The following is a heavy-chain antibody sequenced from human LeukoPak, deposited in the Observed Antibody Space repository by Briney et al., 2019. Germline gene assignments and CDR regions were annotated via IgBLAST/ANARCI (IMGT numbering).Heavy chain of an antibody. J-gene: IGHJ4*02. Sequence: PSETLSLTCTGSGGSLSSSSYYWGWLPQPPGTGLEWVGSIYYSGSTYYNPSLKSRVTISVDTSKNQFSLKLSSVTAADTAVHYCARHGRGSGWVDYWGQGTLVTVSS. CDR3: ARHGRGSGWVDY. CDR1: GGSLSSSSYY. D-gene: IGHD6-19*01. CDR2: IYYSGST. V-gene: IGHV4-39*01.